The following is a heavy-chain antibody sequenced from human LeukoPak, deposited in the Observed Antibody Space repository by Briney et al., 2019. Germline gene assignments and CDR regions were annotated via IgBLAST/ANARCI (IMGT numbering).Heavy chain of an antibody. Sequence: SETLSLTCGVSGASISSSKWWGWVRQPPGKGLEWIGEIYHSGSANYNPTLESRVTISVDTSKNQFSLSLSSVTAADTAVYYCASRMVRGDYYFDYWGQGTLVTVSS. CDR2: IYHSGSA. V-gene: IGHV4-4*02. CDR1: GASISSSKW. D-gene: IGHD3-10*01. J-gene: IGHJ4*02. CDR3: ASRMVRGDYYFDY.